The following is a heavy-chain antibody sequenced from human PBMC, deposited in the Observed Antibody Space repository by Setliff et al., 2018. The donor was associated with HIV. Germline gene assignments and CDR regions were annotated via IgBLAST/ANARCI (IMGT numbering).Heavy chain of an antibody. CDR1: GGSISSVGYY. CDR3: ARTRYSYGYFYYMDV. Sequence: PSETLSLTCTVSGGSISSVGYYWSWIRQHPGKGLEWIGYIYYTGSTHDNPSLKSRVTISVDTSKSQLSLKLRSVTAADTAVYYCARTRYSYGYFYYMDVWGKGTTVTVSS. CDR2: IYYTGST. D-gene: IGHD5-18*01. J-gene: IGHJ6*03. V-gene: IGHV4-31*03.